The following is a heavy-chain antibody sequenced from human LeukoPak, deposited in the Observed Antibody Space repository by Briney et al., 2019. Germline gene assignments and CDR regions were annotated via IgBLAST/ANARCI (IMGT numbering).Heavy chain of an antibody. D-gene: IGHD2-15*01. Sequence: GASVKVSCKASGYTFTSYYMHWVRQAPGQGLEWMGGIIPIFGTANYAQKFQGRVTITADKSTSTAYMELSSLRSEDTAVYYCATLLEDIVVVVAAQAGAYYMDVWGKGTTVTVSS. J-gene: IGHJ6*03. CDR1: GYTFTSYY. CDR2: IIPIFGTA. V-gene: IGHV1-69*06. CDR3: ATLLEDIVVVVAAQAGAYYMDV.